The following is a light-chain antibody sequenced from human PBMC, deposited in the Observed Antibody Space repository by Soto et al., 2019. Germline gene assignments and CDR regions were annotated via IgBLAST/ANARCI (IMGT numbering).Light chain of an antibody. CDR1: QSVSSSY. CDR2: GAS. CDR3: QQYNNWPPYT. Sequence: IVLTQSPGTLSLSPWERATLSCRASQSVSSSYLAWYQQKPGQAPRLLIYGASTRATGIPARFSGSGSETEFTLTISSLQSEDFAVYYCQQYNNWPPYTFGQGTKVDIK. V-gene: IGKV3-15*01. J-gene: IGKJ2*01.